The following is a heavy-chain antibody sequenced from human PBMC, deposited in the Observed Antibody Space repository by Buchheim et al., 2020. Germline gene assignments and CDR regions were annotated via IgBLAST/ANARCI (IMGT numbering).Heavy chain of an antibody. CDR1: GGSISSYY. D-gene: IGHD2-2*02. V-gene: IGHV4-59*01. J-gene: IGHJ6*03. CDR2: IYYSGST. Sequence: QVQLQESGPGLVKPSETLSLTCTVSGGSISSYYWSWIRQPPGKGLEWIGYIYYSGSTNYNPSLKSRVTISVDTSKNQFSLKLSSVTAADTAVYYCARVRYCSSTSCYTVSYYMDVWGKGTT. CDR3: ARVRYCSSTSCYTVSYYMDV.